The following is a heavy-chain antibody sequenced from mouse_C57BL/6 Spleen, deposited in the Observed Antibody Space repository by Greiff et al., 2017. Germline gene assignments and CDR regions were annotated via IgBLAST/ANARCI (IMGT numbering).Heavy chain of an antibody. Sequence: EVHLVESGGGLVKPGGSLKLSCAASGFTFSDYGMHWVRQAPEKGLEWVAYISSGSSTIYYADTVKGRFTISRDNAKNTLFLQMTSLRSEDTAMYYCARSYGCSHYYAMDYWGQGTSVTVSS. D-gene: IGHD1-1*01. CDR2: ISSGSSTI. CDR3: ARSYGCSHYYAMDY. J-gene: IGHJ4*01. CDR1: GFTFSDYG. V-gene: IGHV5-17*01.